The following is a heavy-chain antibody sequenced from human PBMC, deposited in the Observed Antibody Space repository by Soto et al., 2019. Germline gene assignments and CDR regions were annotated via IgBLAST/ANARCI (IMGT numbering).Heavy chain of an antibody. J-gene: IGHJ4*02. CDR1: GYTFTSYG. D-gene: IGHD6-19*01. V-gene: IGHV1-18*01. Sequence: ASVKVSCKASGYTFTSYGISWVRQAPGQGLEWMGWISAYNGNTNYAQKLQGRVTMTTDTSTSTAYMELRSLRSDDTAVYYCARTKYSSGPGYYFDYWGQGTLVTVS. CDR3: ARTKYSSGPGYYFDY. CDR2: ISAYNGNT.